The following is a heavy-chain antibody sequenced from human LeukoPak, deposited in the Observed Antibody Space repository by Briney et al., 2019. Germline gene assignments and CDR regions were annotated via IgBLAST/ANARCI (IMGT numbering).Heavy chain of an antibody. J-gene: IGHJ6*03. V-gene: IGHV4-59*01. D-gene: IGHD3-10*01. CDR1: GGSISSYY. CDR2: IYYSGST. CDR3: AREDSGSYYNYYYFYMDV. Sequence: PSETLSLTCTVSGGSISSYYWSWIRQPPGKGREWIGYIYYSGSTNYNPSLKSRVTISVDTSKNQFSLKLSSVTAADTAVHYCAREDSGSYYNYYYFYMDVWGKGTTVTISS.